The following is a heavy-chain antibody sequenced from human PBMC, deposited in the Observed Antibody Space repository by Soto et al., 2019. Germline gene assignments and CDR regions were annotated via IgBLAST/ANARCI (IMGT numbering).Heavy chain of an antibody. Sequence: SDTLSLTCTVSGGSISSYYWSWIRQPAGKGLEWIGRIYTSGSTNYNPSLKSRVTMSVDTSKNQFSLKLSSVTAADTAVYYCAGEPRRYYYDSSGYFEEYFQHWGQGTLVTV. CDR1: GGSISSYY. D-gene: IGHD3-22*01. V-gene: IGHV4-4*07. J-gene: IGHJ1*01. CDR2: IYTSGST. CDR3: AGEPRRYYYDSSGYFEEYFQH.